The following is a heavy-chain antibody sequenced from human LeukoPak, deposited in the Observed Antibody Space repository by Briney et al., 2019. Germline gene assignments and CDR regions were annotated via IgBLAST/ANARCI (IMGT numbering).Heavy chain of an antibody. CDR3: ARVGDYALKD. D-gene: IGHD3-16*01. CDR2: IYTSGST. CDR1: GGSISIYY. V-gene: IGHV4-4*07. J-gene: IGHJ4*02. Sequence: SETLSLTCTVSGGSISIYYWSWIRHPAGKGLEWFGRIYTSGSTNYNPSLKSRVSMSVDTSKNQCTLKLTSVTAADTAVYYCARVGDYALKDWGQGTLVTVSS.